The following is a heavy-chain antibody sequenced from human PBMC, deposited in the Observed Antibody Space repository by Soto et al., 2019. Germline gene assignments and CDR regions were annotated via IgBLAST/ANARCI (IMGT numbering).Heavy chain of an antibody. J-gene: IGHJ6*02. Sequence: QVQLQESGPGLVKPSQTLSLTCTVSGGSISSGGYYWSWIRQHPGKGLEWIGYIYYSGSTYYNPSLKSRVTISVDTSKNQFSLKLSSVTAAETAVYYCARDYYDSSGYLPAYYYYGMDVWGQGTTVTVSS. CDR2: IYYSGST. CDR1: GGSISSGGYY. CDR3: ARDYYDSSGYLPAYYYYGMDV. D-gene: IGHD3-22*01. V-gene: IGHV4-31*03.